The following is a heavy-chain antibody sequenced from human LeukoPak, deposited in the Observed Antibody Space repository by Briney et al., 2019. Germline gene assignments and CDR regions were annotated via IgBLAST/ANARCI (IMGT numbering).Heavy chain of an antibody. D-gene: IGHD6-19*01. CDR2: IHNDGRTT. CDR1: GFTFRSYW. CDR3: ARGRGWNLDY. Sequence: GGSLRLSCAASGFTFRSYWMHWVRQAPGKGLVWVSLIHNDGRTTNYADSVKGRFTISRDNAKNTLFLQMNSLRAEDTAVYYCARGRGWNLDYWGQGTLVTVSS. J-gene: IGHJ4*02. V-gene: IGHV3-74*01.